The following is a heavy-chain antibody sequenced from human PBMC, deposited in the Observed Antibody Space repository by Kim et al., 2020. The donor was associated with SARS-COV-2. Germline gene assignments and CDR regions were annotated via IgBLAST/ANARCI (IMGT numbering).Heavy chain of an antibody. J-gene: IGHJ6*02. V-gene: IGHV1-69*13. CDR2: IIPIFGTA. CDR1: GGTFSSYA. CDR3: ARDGGLIVVVPAAIGYYYGMDV. D-gene: IGHD2-2*01. Sequence: SVKVSCKASGGTFSSYAISWVRQAPGQGLEWMGGIIPIFGTANYAQKFQGRVTITADESTSTAYMELSSLRSEDTAVYYCARDGGLIVVVPAAIGYYYGMDVWGQGTTVTVSS.